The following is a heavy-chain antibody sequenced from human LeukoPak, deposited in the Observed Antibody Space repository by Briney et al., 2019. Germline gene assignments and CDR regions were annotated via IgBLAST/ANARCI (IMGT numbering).Heavy chain of an antibody. CDR3: ARVPVDTFELSY. J-gene: IGHJ4*02. Sequence: SETLSLTCTVSGGSISSYYWSWIRQPPGKGLEWIGYIYYSGSTNYNPSLKSRVTISVDTSKNQFSLKLSSVTAADTAVHYCARVPVDTFELSYWGQGTLVTVSS. V-gene: IGHV4-59*01. D-gene: IGHD3-16*01. CDR2: IYYSGST. CDR1: GGSISSYY.